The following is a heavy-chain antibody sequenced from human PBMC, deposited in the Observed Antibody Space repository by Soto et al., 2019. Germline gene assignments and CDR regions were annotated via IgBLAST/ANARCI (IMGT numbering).Heavy chain of an antibody. J-gene: IGHJ4*02. CDR3: ARGIDSSGYYYLNYFDY. CDR2: INPSGGST. D-gene: IGHD3-22*01. CDR1: GYTFTSFY. V-gene: IGHV1-46*01. Sequence: GASVKGSCKASGYTFTSFYIHWVRQAPGQGLEWMGIINPSGGSTSYAQKFQGRVTMTRDTSTSTVFMEPSSLRSEDTAVYYCARGIDSSGYYYLNYFDYWGQGTLVTVSS.